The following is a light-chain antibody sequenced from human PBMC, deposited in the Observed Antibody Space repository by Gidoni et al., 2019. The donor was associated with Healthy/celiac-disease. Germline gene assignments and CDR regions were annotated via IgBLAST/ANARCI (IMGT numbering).Light chain of an antibody. J-gene: IGKJ3*01. Sequence: DIQMTQSPSALPASVGDRVTITCRASQGINKYLAWYQQKPGKVPKLLIYAASTLQSGVPSRFSGRGSGTDFTLNISRLEPEDVASYYCQKCNRAPPTFGPGTKVDIK. CDR2: AAS. CDR3: QKCNRAPPT. CDR1: QGINKY. V-gene: IGKV1-27*01.